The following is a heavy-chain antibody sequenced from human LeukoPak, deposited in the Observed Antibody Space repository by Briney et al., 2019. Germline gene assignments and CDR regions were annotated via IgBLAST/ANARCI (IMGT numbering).Heavy chain of an antibody. J-gene: IGHJ6*03. CDR2: ISASRGIT. V-gene: IGHV3-48*01. Sequence: GGSLRLPCAASGFNYSSYTMNWVRQAPGMGLEWLSYISASRGITYYADSVKGRFTISRDNAKNSLYLQMNSLRAEDTAVYYCVRGSLASGVVVYYYYYLDVWGKETTVTVSS. CDR3: VRGSLASGVVVYYYYYLDV. D-gene: IGHD3-3*01. CDR1: GFNYSSYT.